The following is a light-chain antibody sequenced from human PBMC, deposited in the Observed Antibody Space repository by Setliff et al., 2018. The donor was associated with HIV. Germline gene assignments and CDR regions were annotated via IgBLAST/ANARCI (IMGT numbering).Light chain of an antibody. CDR2: DVS. CDR1: SSDVGGYNY. V-gene: IGLV2-23*02. CDR3: CSYAGSSTNV. J-gene: IGLJ1*01. Sequence: QSALTQPASVSGSPGQSITISCTGTSSDVGGYNYVSWYQQHPGKAPKLMIYDVSKRPSGVSNRFSGSKSGNTASLTISGLQAEDEADYYCCSYAGSSTNVFGTGTKVTV.